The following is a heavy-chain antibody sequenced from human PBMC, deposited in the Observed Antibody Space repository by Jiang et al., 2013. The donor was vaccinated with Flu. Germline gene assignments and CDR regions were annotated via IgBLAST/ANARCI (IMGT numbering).Heavy chain of an antibody. V-gene: IGHV4-34*01. CDR1: GGSFSGYY. J-gene: IGHJ4*02. Sequence: PSETLSLTCAVYGGSFSGYYWSWIRQPPGKGLEWIGEINHSGSTNYNPSLKSRVTISVDTSKNQFSLKLSSVTAADTAVYYCARGTPTVAGIGAADYWGQGTLVTVSS. D-gene: IGHD6-19*01. CDR3: ARGTPTVAGIGAADY. CDR2: INHSGST.